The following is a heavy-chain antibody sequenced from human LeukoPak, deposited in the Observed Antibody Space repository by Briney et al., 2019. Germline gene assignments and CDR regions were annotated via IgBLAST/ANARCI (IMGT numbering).Heavy chain of an antibody. D-gene: IGHD2-8*01. J-gene: IGHJ4*01. V-gene: IGHV3-30*01. CDR3: ESSDNGLL. Sequence: GGSLRLSCAASGFTFSSYAMHWGRQAPGKGLECVEVISYDGSNKYYAATENGRFTISRDNSRNTLYLKMNSLRAEETAVYYCESSDNGLLWGKGTLVTVSS. CDR1: GFTFSSYA. CDR2: ISYDGSNK.